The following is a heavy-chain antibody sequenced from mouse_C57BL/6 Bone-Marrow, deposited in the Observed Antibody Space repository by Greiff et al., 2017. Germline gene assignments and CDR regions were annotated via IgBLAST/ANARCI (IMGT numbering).Heavy chain of an antibody. J-gene: IGHJ3*01. CDR1: GFTFSSYA. CDR2: ISDGGSYT. CDR3: ARLGYDDRAFAY. V-gene: IGHV5-4*03. Sequence: DVMLVESGGGLVKPGGSLKLSCAASGFTFSSYAMSWVRQTPEKRLEWVATISDGGSYTYYPDNVKGRFTISRDNAKNNLYLQMSHLKSEDTAMYYCARLGYDDRAFAYWGQGTLVTVSA. D-gene: IGHD2-2*01.